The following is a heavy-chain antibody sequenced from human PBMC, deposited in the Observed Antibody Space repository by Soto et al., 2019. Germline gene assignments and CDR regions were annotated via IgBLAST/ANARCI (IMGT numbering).Heavy chain of an antibody. CDR1: GFTFSSYS. D-gene: IGHD6-13*01. CDR3: ARGSSNWAYYFDF. J-gene: IGHJ4*02. V-gene: IGHV3-48*02. CDR2: ITSSGTTV. Sequence: EVHLVESGGGLVQPGGSLRLSCAASGFTFSSYSLNWVRQAPGKGLEWVSYITSSGTTVYYADSVRRRFTISRDNAKNSLYLQMNSLRDVDTAVYYCARGSSNWAYYFDFWGQGTLVTVSS.